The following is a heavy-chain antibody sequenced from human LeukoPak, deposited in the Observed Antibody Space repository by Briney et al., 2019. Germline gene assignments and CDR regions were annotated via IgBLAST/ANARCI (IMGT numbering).Heavy chain of an antibody. D-gene: IGHD6-13*01. Sequence: TGGSLRLSCAASGFTFSSYGMPWVRQAPGKGLEWVSGISWNSGSIGYADSVKGRFTISRDNAKNSLYLQMNSLRAEDTALYYCAKDSRSGGSWYYFDYWGQGTLVTVSS. CDR3: AKDSRSGGSWYYFDY. CDR1: GFTFSSYG. CDR2: ISWNSGSI. J-gene: IGHJ4*02. V-gene: IGHV3-9*01.